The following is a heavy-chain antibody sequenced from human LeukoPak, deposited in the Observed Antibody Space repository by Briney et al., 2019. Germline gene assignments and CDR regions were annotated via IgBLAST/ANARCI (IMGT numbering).Heavy chain of an antibody. V-gene: IGHV3-66*01. CDR1: GFTVSSNY. CDR3: ARAYYDILTRRSYYFDY. J-gene: IGHJ4*02. Sequence: GGSLRLSCAASGFTVSSNYMSWVRQAPGKGLEWVSVIYSGGSTYYADSVKGRFTISRDNSKNTLYLQMNSLRAEDTAVYYCARAYYDILTRRSYYFDYWGQGTLVTVSS. D-gene: IGHD3-9*01. CDR2: IYSGGST.